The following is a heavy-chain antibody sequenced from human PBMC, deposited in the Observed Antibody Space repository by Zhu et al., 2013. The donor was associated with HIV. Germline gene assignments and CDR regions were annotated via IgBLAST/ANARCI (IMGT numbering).Heavy chain of an antibody. Sequence: QVQLVQSGAEVKKPGSSVKVSCKASGGTFSSYTISWVRQAPGQGLEWMGRIIPILGIANYAQKFQGRVTITADKSTSTAYMELSSLRSEDTAVYYCARDRKMGCSGGSCLGGYYGMDVWGQGTTVTVSS. D-gene: IGHD2-15*01. CDR3: ARDRKMGCSGGSCLGGYYGMDV. J-gene: IGHJ6*02. CDR2: IIPILGIA. CDR1: GGTFSSYT. V-gene: IGHV1-69*08.